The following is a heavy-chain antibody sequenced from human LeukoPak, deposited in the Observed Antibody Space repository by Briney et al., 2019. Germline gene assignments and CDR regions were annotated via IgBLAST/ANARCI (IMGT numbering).Heavy chain of an antibody. CDR1: GFTFSNYT. J-gene: IGHJ6*03. D-gene: IGHD2-2*01. Sequence: GGSLRLSCAASGFTFSNYTMNWVRQAPGKGLEWVSYISSSSSAIFYADSVKGRFTISRDNAKNSLYLQMNSLRAEDTAVYHCARDSSEMSYNYYYYYMDVWGKGTTVTVSS. CDR2: ISSSSSAI. CDR3: ARDSSEMSYNYYYYYMDV. V-gene: IGHV3-48*01.